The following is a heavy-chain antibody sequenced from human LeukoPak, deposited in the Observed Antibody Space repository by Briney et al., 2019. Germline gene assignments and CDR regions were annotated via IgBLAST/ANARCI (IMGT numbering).Heavy chain of an antibody. CDR1: GGSISSGGYS. Sequence: SETLSLTCTVSGGSISSGGYSWSWIRQHPGKGLEWIGYIYYSGSTYYNPSLKSRVTISVDTSKNQFSLKLSSVTAADTAVYYCARVEWFFIEWGQGTLVTVSS. V-gene: IGHV4-31*03. CDR2: IYYSGST. D-gene: IGHD3-3*01. J-gene: IGHJ4*02. CDR3: ARVEWFFIE.